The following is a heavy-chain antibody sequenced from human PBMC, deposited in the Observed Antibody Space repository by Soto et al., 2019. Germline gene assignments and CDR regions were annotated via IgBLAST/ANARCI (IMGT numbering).Heavy chain of an antibody. Sequence: GGSLRLSCAASGFTVSSNYMSWVRQAPWEGLEWVSVIYSGGSTYYADSVKGRFTISRDNSKNTLYLQMNSLRAEDTAVYSCARGRINGMEVWGQGTTVTLSS. CDR2: IYSGGST. CDR3: ARGRINGMEV. V-gene: IGHV3-53*01. D-gene: IGHD2-15*01. CDR1: GFTVSSNY. J-gene: IGHJ6*01.